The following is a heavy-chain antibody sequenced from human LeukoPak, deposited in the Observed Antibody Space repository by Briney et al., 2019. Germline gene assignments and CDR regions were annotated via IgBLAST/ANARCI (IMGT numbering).Heavy chain of an antibody. J-gene: IGHJ6*03. D-gene: IGHD2-15*01. V-gene: IGHV1-69*01. CDR1: GGTFSSYG. CDR2: ISAIFGTA. CDR3: AAPPGVDYYYIDV. Sequence: SVKVSCKASGGTFSSYGISWVRQAPGQGLEWMGGISAIFGTANYAQKLQGRVTITGDEYTRTDYMEVSRLRSDDTAVYYCAAPPGVDYYYIDVGGKATTATFS.